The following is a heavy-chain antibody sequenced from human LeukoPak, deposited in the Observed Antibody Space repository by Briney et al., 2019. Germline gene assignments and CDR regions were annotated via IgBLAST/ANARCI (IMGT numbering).Heavy chain of an antibody. Sequence: LGGALRLSCSASGFTFRALCMSWVRQGPGVGLEWLSYISSSSTTIHYADSVKGRFTISRDNAKNSLYLQMNSLRDEDTAVYYCARSSGGDYWGQGTLVTVSS. V-gene: IGHV3-48*02. D-gene: IGHD3-22*01. CDR3: ARSSGGDY. CDR1: GFTFRALC. CDR2: ISSSSTTI. J-gene: IGHJ4*02.